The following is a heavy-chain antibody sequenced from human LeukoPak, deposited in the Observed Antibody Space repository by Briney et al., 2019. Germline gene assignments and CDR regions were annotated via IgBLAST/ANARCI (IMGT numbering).Heavy chain of an antibody. CDR2: IYYSGTT. CDR1: GGSISISSDY. V-gene: IGHV4-39*01. CDR3: ARRLSTRSYYLDD. Sequence: KTSETPSLTCTVSGGSISISSDYWGWIRQPPGKGLEWIGDIYYSGTTNYNPSLKSRATMSVDTSKNQFSLKLNSATAADTAVYYCARRLSTRSYYLDDWGQGTLVTVSS. D-gene: IGHD2/OR15-2a*01. J-gene: IGHJ4*02.